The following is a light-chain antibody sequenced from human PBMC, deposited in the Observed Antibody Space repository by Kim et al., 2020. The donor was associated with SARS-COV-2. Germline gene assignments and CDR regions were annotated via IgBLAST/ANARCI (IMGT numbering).Light chain of an antibody. V-gene: IGLV2-11*01. CDR2: DVS. Sequence: QSALTQPRSVSGSPGQSVTISCTGTSNDVGGYNYVSWYQQHPGKAPKLMIYDVSNRPSGVPDRFSVSKSGNTASLTISGLQPEDEADYYCCSYAGSYTVFGGGTKLTVL. CDR3: CSYAGSYTV. J-gene: IGLJ2*01. CDR1: SNDVGGYNY.